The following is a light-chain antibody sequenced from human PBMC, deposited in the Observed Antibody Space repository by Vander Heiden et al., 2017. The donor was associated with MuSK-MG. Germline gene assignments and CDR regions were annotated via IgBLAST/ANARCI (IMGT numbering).Light chain of an antibody. V-gene: IGLV1-47*01. Sequence: QSVLTQPPSASGTPGQRVTISCSGSSPNIGSNYVYWYQQLPGTAPKLVIYRNNQRPSGVPDRLSGSKSGTSASLAISGLRSEDEADYYCAAWDDSLSAWVFGGGTKLTVL. CDR3: AAWDDSLSAWV. CDR2: RNN. CDR1: SPNIGSNY. J-gene: IGLJ3*02.